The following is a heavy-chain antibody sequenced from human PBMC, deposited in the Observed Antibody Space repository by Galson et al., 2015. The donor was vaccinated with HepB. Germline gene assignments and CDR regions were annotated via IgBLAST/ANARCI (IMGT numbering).Heavy chain of an antibody. D-gene: IGHD1-26*01. V-gene: IGHV3-66*02. CDR3: AREGPLEWELLPLSSRRYYYGMDV. CDR2: IYSGGST. Sequence: SLRLSCAASGFTVSSNYMSWVRQAPGKGLEWVSVIYSGGSTYYADSVKGRFTISRDNSKNTLYLQMNSLRAEDTAVYYCAREGPLEWELLPLSSRRYYYGMDVWGQGTTVTVSS. CDR1: GFTVSSNY. J-gene: IGHJ6*02.